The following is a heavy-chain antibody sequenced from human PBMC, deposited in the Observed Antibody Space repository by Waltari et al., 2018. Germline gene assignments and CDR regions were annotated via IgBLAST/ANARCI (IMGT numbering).Heavy chain of an antibody. Sequence: QVQLQESGPGLVKPSETLSLTCAVSGYSISSGYYWGWIRQPPGKGLEWIGSIYHSGSTYYNPSLKIRVTISVDTSKNQFSLKLSSVTAADTAVYYCASSIVATKVYRRAFDIWGQGTMVTVSS. CDR1: GYSISSGYY. J-gene: IGHJ3*02. CDR3: ASSIVATKVYRRAFDI. CDR2: IYHSGST. D-gene: IGHD5-12*01. V-gene: IGHV4-38-2*01.